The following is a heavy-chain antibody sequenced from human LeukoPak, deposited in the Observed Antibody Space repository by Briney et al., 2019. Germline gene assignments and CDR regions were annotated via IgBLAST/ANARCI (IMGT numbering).Heavy chain of an antibody. CDR2: IKSKTDGGTT. CDR1: GFTFSDYY. CDR3: TTVRGFCSGRSCLGY. J-gene: IGHJ4*02. V-gene: IGHV3-15*01. Sequence: GGTLRLSCAASGFTFSDYYMSWVRQAPGKGLEWVGRIKSKTDGGTTDYAAPVKGRFTISRDDSENTLYLQMNSLKTEDTAVYYCTTVRGFCSGRSCLGYWGQGTLVTVSS. D-gene: IGHD2-15*01.